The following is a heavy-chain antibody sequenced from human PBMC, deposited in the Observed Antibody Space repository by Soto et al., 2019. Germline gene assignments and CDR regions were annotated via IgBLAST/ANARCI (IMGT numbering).Heavy chain of an antibody. V-gene: IGHV3-13*01. J-gene: IGHJ3*02. CDR2: IGTHADT. D-gene: IGHD1-26*01. CDR1: GFDFSTYD. CDR3: ARSPSGSFPSGNAFDI. Sequence: PGGSLRLSCAASGFDFSTYDMFWVRQPTGKGLEWVSAIGTHADTFYPDSVKGRFTISRENARNLLYLQMSSLRAGDTAVYYCARSPSGSFPSGNAFDIWGQGTMVTVSS.